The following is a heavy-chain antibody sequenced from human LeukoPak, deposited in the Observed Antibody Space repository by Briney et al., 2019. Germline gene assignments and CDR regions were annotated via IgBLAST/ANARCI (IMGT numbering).Heavy chain of an antibody. CDR3: AKTGVRVPFDY. CDR2: IYSGGST. D-gene: IGHD3-10*01. J-gene: IGHJ4*02. V-gene: IGHV3-53*01. Sequence: GGSLRLSCAAAGFTVSSNYMSWVRQAPGKGLEWVSVIYSGGSTYYADSVKGRFTISRDNSKNTLYLQMNSLRAEDTAVYYCAKTGVRVPFDYWGQGTLVTVSS. CDR1: GFTVSSNY.